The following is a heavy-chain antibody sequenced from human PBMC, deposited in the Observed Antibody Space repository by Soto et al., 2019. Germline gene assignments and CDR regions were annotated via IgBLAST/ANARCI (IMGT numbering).Heavy chain of an antibody. Sequence: PGGSLRLSCAASGFTFSSYDMHWVRQATGKGLEWVSAIGTAGDTYYPGSVKGRFTISRENAKNSLYLQMNSLRAGDTAVYYCARVNPWFGDYGMDVWGQGTTVTVSP. CDR1: GFTFSSYD. D-gene: IGHD3-10*01. CDR2: IGTAGDT. J-gene: IGHJ6*01. V-gene: IGHV3-13*01. CDR3: ARVNPWFGDYGMDV.